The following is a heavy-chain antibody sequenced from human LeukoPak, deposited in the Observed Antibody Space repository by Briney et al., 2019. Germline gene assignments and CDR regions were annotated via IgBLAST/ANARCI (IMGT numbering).Heavy chain of an antibody. CDR1: GFTFNTCA. Sequence: GGSLRLSCEASGFTFNTCAMSWVRQAPGRGLEWVSAISESGSGTYYADSVKGRFTISRDNSKNTLSLQMKSLRVDDTALYYCAKGVFGVNRAFDYWGQGTLVTVSS. CDR2: ISESGSGT. D-gene: IGHD3-3*01. V-gene: IGHV3-23*01. CDR3: AKGVFGVNRAFDY. J-gene: IGHJ4*02.